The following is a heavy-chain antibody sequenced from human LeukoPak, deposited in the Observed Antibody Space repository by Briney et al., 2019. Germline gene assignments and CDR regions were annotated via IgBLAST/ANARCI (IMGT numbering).Heavy chain of an antibody. CDR2: IRYDGSNK. V-gene: IGHV3-30*02. CDR3: AKVPPTPVDY. CDR1: GFTFSSYG. Sequence: QPGGSLRLSCAASGFTFSSYGMHWVRQAPGKGLEWVAFIRYDGSNKYYADSVKGRFTISRDNSKTTLYLQMNSLRAEDTAVYYCAKVPPTPVDYWGQGTLVTVSS. J-gene: IGHJ4*02. D-gene: IGHD4-17*01.